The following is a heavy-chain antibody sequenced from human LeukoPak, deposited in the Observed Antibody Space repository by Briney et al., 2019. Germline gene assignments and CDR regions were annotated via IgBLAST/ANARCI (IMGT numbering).Heavy chain of an antibody. V-gene: IGHV4-59*01. D-gene: IGHD2-15*01. CDR1: GGSISSYY. J-gene: IGHJ4*02. Sequence: SETLSLTCTVSGGSISSYYWSRIRQPPGKGLEWIGYIYYSGSTNYNPSLKSRVTISVDTSKNQFSLKLSSVTAADTAVYYCARAASRAATYDYWGQGTLVTVSS. CDR3: ARAASRAATYDY. CDR2: IYYSGST.